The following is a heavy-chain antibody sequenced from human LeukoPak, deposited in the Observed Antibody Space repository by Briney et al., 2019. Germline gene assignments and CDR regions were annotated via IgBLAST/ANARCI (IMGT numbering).Heavy chain of an antibody. CDR2: GST. D-gene: IGHD2-15*01. Sequence: SETLSLTCTVSGGSISSSSYYWGWIRQPPGKGLEWIGSGSTYYNPSLKSRVTISVDPSKTHFSLNLPSVTAADPAVYYCARMTRVSSLWFDPRGQGTLLTVS. J-gene: IGHJ5*02. V-gene: IGHV4-39*01. CDR3: ARMTRVSSLWFDP. CDR1: GGSISSSSYY.